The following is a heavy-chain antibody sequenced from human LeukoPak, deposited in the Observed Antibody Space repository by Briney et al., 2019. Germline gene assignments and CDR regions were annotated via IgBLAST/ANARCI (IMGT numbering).Heavy chain of an antibody. Sequence: PGGSLRLSCAASGFTFSSYWMHWVRQAPGKGLVWVSRINTDGSSTNYADSVKGRFTTSRDNAKNTLYLQMNSLRAEDTAVYYCARAGDSSGYYDYWGQGTLVTVSS. J-gene: IGHJ4*02. V-gene: IGHV3-74*01. CDR1: GFTFSSYW. CDR3: ARAGDSSGYYDY. CDR2: INTDGSST. D-gene: IGHD3-22*01.